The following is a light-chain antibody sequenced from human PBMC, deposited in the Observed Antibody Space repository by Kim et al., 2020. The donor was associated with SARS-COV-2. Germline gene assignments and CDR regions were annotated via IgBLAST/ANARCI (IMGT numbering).Light chain of an antibody. CDR3: QQYDIWPPLT. Sequence: EIVMTQSPATLSMSPGERVILSCRASQDIRNNLAWYQQKPGQAPRLLIHGASIRATGIPARFSGSGSGTEFTLTISSLQSEDLAVYYCQQYDIWPPLTFGGGTKLEI. J-gene: IGKJ4*01. CDR2: GAS. CDR1: QDIRNN. V-gene: IGKV3-15*01.